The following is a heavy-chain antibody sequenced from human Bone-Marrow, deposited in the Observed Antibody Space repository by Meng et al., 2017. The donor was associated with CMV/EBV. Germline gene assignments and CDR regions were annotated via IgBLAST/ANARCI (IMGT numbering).Heavy chain of an antibody. D-gene: IGHD3-10*01. CDR1: GFSFNEFG. J-gene: IGHJ6*02. V-gene: IGHV3-7*01. CDR3: ARDLTTSVLLWFGESVGVPSYPYGMDV. CDR2: IKQDGSEK. Sequence: GESLKISCATSGFSFNEFGMHWVRQAPGKGLEWVANIKQDGSEKYYVDSVKGRFTISRDNAKNSLYLQMNSLRAEDTAVYYCARDLTTSVLLWFGESVGVPSYPYGMDVWGQGTTVTVSS.